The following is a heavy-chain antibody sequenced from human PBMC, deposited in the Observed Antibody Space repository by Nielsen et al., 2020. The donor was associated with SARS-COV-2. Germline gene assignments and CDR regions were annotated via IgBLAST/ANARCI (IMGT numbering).Heavy chain of an antibody. Sequence: LRLSCTVSGGSISSGSYYWSWIRQPAGKGLEWIGRIYTSGSTNYNPSLKSRVTISVDTSKNQFSLKLSSVTAADTAVYYCARVGNLWFGELLSNYGMDVWGQGTTVTVSS. J-gene: IGHJ6*02. D-gene: IGHD3-10*01. V-gene: IGHV4-61*02. CDR1: GGSISSGSYY. CDR3: ARVGNLWFGELLSNYGMDV. CDR2: IYTSGST.